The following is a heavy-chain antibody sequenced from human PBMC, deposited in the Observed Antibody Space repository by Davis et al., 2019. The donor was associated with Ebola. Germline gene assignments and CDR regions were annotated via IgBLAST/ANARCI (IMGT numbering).Heavy chain of an antibody. CDR3: AKGQQWLASYLDY. D-gene: IGHD6-19*01. CDR2: IWYDGSNK. CDR1: GFTFSSYG. V-gene: IGHV3-30*02. Sequence: GESLKISCAASGFTFSSYGMHWVRQAPGKGLERVAVIWYDGSNKYYADSVKGRFTISRDNSKNTLYLQMNSLRAEDTAVYYCAKGQQWLASYLDYWGQGTLVTVSS. J-gene: IGHJ4*02.